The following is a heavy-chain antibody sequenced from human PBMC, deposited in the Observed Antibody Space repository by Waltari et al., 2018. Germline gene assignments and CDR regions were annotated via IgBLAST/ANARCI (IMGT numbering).Heavy chain of an antibody. CDR1: GYSISSGYY. D-gene: IGHD3-22*01. Sequence: QVQLQESGPGLVKPSETLSLTCAVSGYSISSGYYWGWLRQPPGKGLEWIGSIYHSGSTYSNPSLKSRVTRSVDTSKNQFTLKLSSVTAADTAVYYCASLDSSARSWGQGTLVTVSS. J-gene: IGHJ5*02. CDR2: IYHSGST. CDR3: ASLDSSARS. V-gene: IGHV4-38-2*01.